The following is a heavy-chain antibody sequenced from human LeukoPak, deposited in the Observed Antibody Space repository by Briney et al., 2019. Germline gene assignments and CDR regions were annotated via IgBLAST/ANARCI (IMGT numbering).Heavy chain of an antibody. CDR2: ISYSGSR. J-gene: IGHJ4*02. CDR3: ARGISGWYGQFDS. Sequence: SETLSLTCAVSGGSASEYYWTWIRQPPGKGLEWIGYISYSGSRSYNPSLRSRVTMSVDTSKIQFSLNLRSVTAADTAVYYCARGISGWYGQFDSWGQGILVTVSS. CDR1: GGSASEYY. V-gene: IGHV4-59*02. D-gene: IGHD6-19*01.